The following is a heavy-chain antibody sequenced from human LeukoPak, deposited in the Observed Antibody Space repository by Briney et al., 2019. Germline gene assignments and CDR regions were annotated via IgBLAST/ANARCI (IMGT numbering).Heavy chain of an antibody. D-gene: IGHD4-17*01. Sequence: PSETLSLTCTVSGGSISSSSYYWGWIRQPPGKGLEWIGSIYYSGSTYHNPSLKSRVTISVDTSKNQFSLRLSSVTAAGTAVYYCARLPTVTFFDYWGQGTLVTVSS. V-gene: IGHV4-39*01. J-gene: IGHJ4*02. CDR3: ARLPTVTFFDY. CDR2: IYYSGST. CDR1: GGSISSSSYY.